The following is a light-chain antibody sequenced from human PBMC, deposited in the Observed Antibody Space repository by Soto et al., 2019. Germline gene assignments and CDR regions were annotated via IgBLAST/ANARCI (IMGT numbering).Light chain of an antibody. J-gene: IGKJ1*01. CDR2: KAS. V-gene: IGKV1-5*03. Sequence: DIQMTHSPSTLSASVGDRVTITCRASQSISSWLAWYQQKPGKAPKLLIHKASILESGVPSRFSGSGSGTEFTLTISSLQPDDSATYYCQLYNIYSRAFGQGTKV. CDR3: QLYNIYSRA. CDR1: QSISSW.